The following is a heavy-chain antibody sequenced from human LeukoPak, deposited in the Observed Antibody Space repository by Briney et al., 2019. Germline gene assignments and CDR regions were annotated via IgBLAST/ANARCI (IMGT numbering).Heavy chain of an antibody. Sequence: GSLRLSCAASGFNVSSNYMSWVRQSPVKGLEWIGEIYLYGTTNYNPSLKSRVTMSVDRSKNQFSLKLSSVTAADTAVYYCARQKWEQQGRDYYFNGLDVWGPGTTVTVSS. CDR2: IYLYGTT. CDR1: GFNVSSNY. CDR3: ARQKWEQQGRDYYFNGLDV. J-gene: IGHJ6*02. D-gene: IGHD1-26*01. V-gene: IGHV4-4*02.